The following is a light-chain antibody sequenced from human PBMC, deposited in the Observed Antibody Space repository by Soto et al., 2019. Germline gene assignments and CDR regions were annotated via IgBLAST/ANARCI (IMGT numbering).Light chain of an antibody. Sequence: QAVLTQPPSVSGAPGQRVPISCTGSSSNIGAGYDVHWYQQLPGTAPKLLIYGDSNRPSGVPDRFSGSQSGTSTSLAITGLQAEDEADYDCQSYDNSLSGSLFGTGTKVTVL. CDR3: QSYDNSLSGSL. V-gene: IGLV1-40*01. J-gene: IGLJ1*01. CDR2: GDS. CDR1: SSNIGAGYD.